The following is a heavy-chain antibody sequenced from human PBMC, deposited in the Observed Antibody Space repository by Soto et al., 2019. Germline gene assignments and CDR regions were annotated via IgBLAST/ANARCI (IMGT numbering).Heavy chain of an antibody. D-gene: IGHD2-21*02. CDR1: GYTFTSYD. Sequence: ASVKVSCKASGYTFTSYDINWVRQATGQGLEWMGWMNPNSANTSYAQKFQGRVTMTRNTSIGTAYMELSSLRSEDTAVYYCARSIVVVTALDYWGQGTLVTVSS. CDR3: ARSIVVVTALDY. V-gene: IGHV1-8*01. J-gene: IGHJ4*02. CDR2: MNPNSANT.